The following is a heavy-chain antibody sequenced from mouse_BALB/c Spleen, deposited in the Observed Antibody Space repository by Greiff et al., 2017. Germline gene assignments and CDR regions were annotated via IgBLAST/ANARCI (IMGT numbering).Heavy chain of an antibody. D-gene: IGHD2-1*01. CDR1: GFTFTDYY. CDR3: ATGNSAWFAY. J-gene: IGHJ3*01. Sequence: EVQRVESGGGLVQPGGSLRLSCATSGFTFTDYYMSWVRQPPGKALEWLGFIRNKANGYTTEYSASVKGRFTTSRDNSQSILYLQMNTLRAEDSATYYCATGNSAWFAYWGQGTLVTVSA. V-gene: IGHV7-3*02. CDR2: IRNKANGYTT.